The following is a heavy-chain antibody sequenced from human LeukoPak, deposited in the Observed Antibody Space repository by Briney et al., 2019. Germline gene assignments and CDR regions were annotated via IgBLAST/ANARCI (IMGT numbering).Heavy chain of an antibody. D-gene: IGHD1-26*01. J-gene: IGHJ6*03. CDR2: IYYSGNT. V-gene: IGHV4-39*01. CDR3: ARQSGSYGVYYYYMDV. Sequence: SETLSLTCTVSGGSISSSSYYWGWIRQPPGKGLEWIGNIYYSGNTYYNPSLKSRVTISVDTSKNQFSLKLSSVTAADTAVYYCARQSGSYGVYYYYMDVWGKGTTVTISS. CDR1: GGSISSSSYY.